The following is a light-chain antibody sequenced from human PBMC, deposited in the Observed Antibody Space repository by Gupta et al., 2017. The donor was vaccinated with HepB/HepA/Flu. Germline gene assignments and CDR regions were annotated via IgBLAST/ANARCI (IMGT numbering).Light chain of an antibody. CDR3: QQYNNWPPTCS. Sequence: ELVLTQSPATLSVSPGERATLFCRASQSVNSHLAWYQKKPGQAPRLLIYDAFTRATGIPARFSGGGSGTEFTLTISSLQSGDFAVYYCQQYNNWPPTCSFGQGTKLEIK. CDR2: DAF. J-gene: IGKJ2*04. V-gene: IGKV3-15*01. CDR1: QSVNSH.